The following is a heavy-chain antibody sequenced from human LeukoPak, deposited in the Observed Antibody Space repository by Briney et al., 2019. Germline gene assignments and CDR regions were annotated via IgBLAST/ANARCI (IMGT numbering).Heavy chain of an antibody. V-gene: IGHV5-10-1*01. CDR1: GYSFSSYW. Sequence: PGESLRISCKGSGYSFSSYWISWVRQMPGKGLEWMGRIDPSDSYTNYSPSFQGHVTISADKSVNTAYLQWSSLRASDTAMYYCARLPMTLNYFDYCGQGTLVTVSS. D-gene: IGHD3-22*01. CDR2: IDPSDSYT. J-gene: IGHJ4*02. CDR3: ARLPMTLNYFDY.